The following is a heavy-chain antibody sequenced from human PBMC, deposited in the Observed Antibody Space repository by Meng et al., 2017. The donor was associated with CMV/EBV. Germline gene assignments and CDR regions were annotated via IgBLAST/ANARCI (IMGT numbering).Heavy chain of an antibody. CDR1: FTFRGDA. J-gene: IGHJ4*02. V-gene: IGHV3-30*04. CDR2: ISYDGSNK. Sequence: FTFRGDARDWVRQAPGKGLEWVAVISYDGSNKYYADSVKGRFTISRDNSKNTLYLQMNSLRAEDTAVYYCARASPGTRWGSEDYFDYWGQGTLVTVSS. CDR3: ARASPGTRWGSEDYFDY. D-gene: IGHD7-27*01.